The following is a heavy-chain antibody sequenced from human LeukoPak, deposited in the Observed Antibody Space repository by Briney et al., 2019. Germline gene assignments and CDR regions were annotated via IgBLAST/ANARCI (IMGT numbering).Heavy chain of an antibody. V-gene: IGHV4-38-2*02. CDR2: IYTSGST. CDR3: ARGPGGSSSSDFDY. D-gene: IGHD6-6*01. CDR1: GYSISSGYY. J-gene: IGHJ4*02. Sequence: PSETLSLTCTVSGYSISSGYYWGWIRQPPGKGLEWIGSIYTSGSTNYNPSLKSRVTISVDTSKNQFSLKLSSVTAADTAVYYCARGPGGSSSSDFDYWGQGTLVTVSS.